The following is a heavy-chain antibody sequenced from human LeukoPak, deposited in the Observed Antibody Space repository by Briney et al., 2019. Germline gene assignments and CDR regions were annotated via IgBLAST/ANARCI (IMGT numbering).Heavy chain of an antibody. D-gene: IGHD3-22*01. V-gene: IGHV4-30-4*08. Sequence: SETLSLTCTVSGGSISSGDYYWSWIRQPPGKGLEWIGYIYYSRSTYYNPSLKSRVTISVDTSKNQFSLKLSSVTAADTAVYYCANGYYYDSSGPLGGFFDYWGQGTLVTVSS. CDR1: GGSISSGDYY. CDR2: IYYSRST. J-gene: IGHJ4*02. CDR3: ANGYYYDSSGPLGGFFDY.